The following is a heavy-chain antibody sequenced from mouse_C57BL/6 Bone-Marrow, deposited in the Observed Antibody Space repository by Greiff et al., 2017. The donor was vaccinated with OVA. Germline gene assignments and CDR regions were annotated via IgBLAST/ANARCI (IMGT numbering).Heavy chain of an antibody. CDR2: IYPRNGNT. D-gene: IGHD1-1*01. J-gene: IGHJ2*01. V-gene: IGHV1-81*01. Sequence: VQLQQSGAELARPGASVKLSCKASGYTFTSSGISWVKQRTGQGLEWIGEIYPRNGNTYYNEKFKGKATLTADKSSSTAYMELRSLTSEDSAVYFCARGDHYYGSSVYYFDYWGQGTTLTVSS. CDR1: GYTFTSSG. CDR3: ARGDHYYGSSVYYFDY.